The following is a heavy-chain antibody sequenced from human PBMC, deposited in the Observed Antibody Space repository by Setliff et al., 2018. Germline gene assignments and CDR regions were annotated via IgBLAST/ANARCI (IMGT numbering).Heavy chain of an antibody. CDR2: INSDGSST. V-gene: IGHV3-74*01. CDR1: GFTFSSYW. J-gene: IGHJ3*02. Sequence: PVGSLRLSCAASGFTFSSYWMHWVRQAPGKGLVWVSRINSDGSSTSYADSVKGRFTISRDNAKNTLYLQMNSLRAEDTAVYYCARVGYYGSGTPNAFDIWGQGTMVTVSS. D-gene: IGHD3-10*01. CDR3: ARVGYYGSGTPNAFDI.